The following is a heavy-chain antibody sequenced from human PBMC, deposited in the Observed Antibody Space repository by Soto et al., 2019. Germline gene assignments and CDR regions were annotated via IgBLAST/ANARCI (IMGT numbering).Heavy chain of an antibody. CDR2: IYYTGST. V-gene: IGHV4-39*01. Sequence: PSETLSLTCTVSGGSISSSPYYWGWIRQPLGKGLEWIGSIYYTGSTYYNPSLKSRVTISVDASNNQFFLKLSSVTAADTAVYFCARHRGSYNWFDPWGQGTLVTVSS. CDR3: ARHRGSYNWFDP. J-gene: IGHJ5*02. CDR1: GGSISSSPYY. D-gene: IGHD3-10*01.